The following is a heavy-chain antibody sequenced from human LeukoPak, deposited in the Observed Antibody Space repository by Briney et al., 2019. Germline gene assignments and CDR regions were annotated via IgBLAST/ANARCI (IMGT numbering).Heavy chain of an antibody. V-gene: IGHV4-38-2*02. D-gene: IGHD3-10*02. CDR2: IHHNGNT. Sequence: SETLSLTCTVPGFSTSSGYYWGWIRQPPGKGLEWIAIIHHNGNTYYNQTLKSRVTISVDTSKNQFSLKLSSMTAADTAVYYCARYPFPDVRYCYDYWGQGTLVTVSS. J-gene: IGHJ4*02. CDR3: ARYPFPDVRYCYDY. CDR1: GFSTSSGYY.